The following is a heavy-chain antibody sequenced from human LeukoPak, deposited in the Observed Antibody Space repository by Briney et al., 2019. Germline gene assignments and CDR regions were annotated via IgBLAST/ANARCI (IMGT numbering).Heavy chain of an antibody. CDR2: ISSSSSYI. CDR1: GFTFRDYS. Sequence: GGSLRLSCAASGFTFRDYSMNWVRQAPGKGLEWVSSISSSSSYIYYADSVKGRFTISRDNAKNSLYLQMNSLRAEDTAVYYCARDGPVNWFDPWGQGTLVTVSS. V-gene: IGHV3-21*01. D-gene: IGHD3/OR15-3a*01. J-gene: IGHJ5*02. CDR3: ARDGPVNWFDP.